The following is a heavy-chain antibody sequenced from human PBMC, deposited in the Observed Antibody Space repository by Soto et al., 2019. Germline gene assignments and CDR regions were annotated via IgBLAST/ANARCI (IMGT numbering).Heavy chain of an antibody. J-gene: IGHJ4*02. D-gene: IGHD2-21*02. V-gene: IGHV4-39*01. CDR1: GGSISSSSYY. CDR3: ARLAVVTALPFDY. Sequence: QLQLQESGPGLVKPSETLSLTCTVSGGSISSSSYYWGWIRQPPGKGLEWIGSIYYSGSTYYNPSLKSRVTISVDTSKNQFSLKLSSVTAADTAVYYCARLAVVTALPFDYWGQGTLVTVSS. CDR2: IYYSGST.